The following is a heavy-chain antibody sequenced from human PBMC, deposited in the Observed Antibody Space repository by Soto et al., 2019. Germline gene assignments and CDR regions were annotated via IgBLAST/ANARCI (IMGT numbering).Heavy chain of an antibody. CDR1: GGTFSSYA. J-gene: IGHJ4*02. CDR2: IIPIFGTA. D-gene: IGHD6-13*01. CDR3: ARYSSSWYVFDY. Sequence: ASVKVSCKASGGTFSSYAISWVRQAPGQGLEWMGGIIPIFGTANYAQKFQGRVTITADESTSTAYMELSSLRSEDTAVYYCARYSSSWYVFDYWGQGTLVTVSS. V-gene: IGHV1-69*13.